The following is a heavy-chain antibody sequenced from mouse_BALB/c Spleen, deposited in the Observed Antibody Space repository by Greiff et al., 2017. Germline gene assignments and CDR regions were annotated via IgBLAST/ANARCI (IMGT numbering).Heavy chain of an antibody. CDR2: IRNKANGYTT. J-gene: IGHJ1*01. CDR1: GFTFTDYY. V-gene: IGHV7-3*02. Sequence: EVKLVESGGGLVQPGGSLRLSCATSGFTFTDYYMSWVRQPPGKALEWLGFIRNKANGYTTEYSASVKGRFTISRDNSQSILYLQMNTLRAEDSATYYCARDRVAYEGYFDVWGAGTTVTVSS. D-gene: IGHD1-1*02. CDR3: ARDRVAYEGYFDV.